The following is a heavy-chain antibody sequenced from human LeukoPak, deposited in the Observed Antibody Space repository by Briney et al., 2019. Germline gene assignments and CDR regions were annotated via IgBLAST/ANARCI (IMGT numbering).Heavy chain of an antibody. CDR1: GYTFTDYY. V-gene: IGHV1-8*02. Sequence: ASVKVSCKASGYTFTDYYMNWVRQATGQGLEWMGWMNPNSGNTGYAQKFQGRVTMTRNTSISTAYMELSSLRSEDTAVYYCARGLGYCSSTSCRKPFDYWGQGTLVTVSS. D-gene: IGHD2-2*01. CDR3: ARGLGYCSSTSCRKPFDY. CDR2: MNPNSGNT. J-gene: IGHJ4*02.